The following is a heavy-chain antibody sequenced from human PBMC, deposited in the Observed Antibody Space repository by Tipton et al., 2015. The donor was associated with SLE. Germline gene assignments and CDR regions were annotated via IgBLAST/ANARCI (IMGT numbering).Heavy chain of an antibody. CDR2: LHSTGYS. CDR3: ARGGDCSTNVCYYGMFGP. J-gene: IGHJ5*02. Sequence: TLSLTCSVSGGSISSADYYWSWIRQSAEKGLEWIGRLHSTGYSNYNPSPKSRVTMSLDTSKNQFSLNLSSVTAADTAVYYCARGGDCSTNVCYYGMFGPWGQGTLVTVSS. D-gene: IGHD2-2*01. V-gene: IGHV4-61*02. CDR1: GGSISSADYY.